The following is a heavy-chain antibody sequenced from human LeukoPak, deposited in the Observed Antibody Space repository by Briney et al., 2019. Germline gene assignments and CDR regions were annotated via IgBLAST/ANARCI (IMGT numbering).Heavy chain of an antibody. CDR2: VYSTGYT. CDR3: AREVAGFDY. J-gene: IGHJ4*02. CDR1: GNSFGDYY. V-gene: IGHV4-4*07. D-gene: IGHD6-19*01. Sequence: SETLSLTCTVSGNSFGDYYWSWIRQPAGKGLEWIGRVYSTGYTVYNPSLKSRVSISVDTSKSQFSLKVSSVTAADTAVYYCAREVAGFDYWGQGTLVTVSS.